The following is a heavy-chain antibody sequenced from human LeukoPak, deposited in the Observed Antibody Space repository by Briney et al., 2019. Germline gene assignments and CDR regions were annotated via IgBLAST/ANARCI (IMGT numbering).Heavy chain of an antibody. CDR2: RDDRSRWYY. J-gene: IGHJ6*02. CDR1: GDSVSSNSTA. Sequence: SRTLSLTCAISGDSVSSNSTAWDCIRQSPWRGLEWLGRRDDRSRWYYDSVESVNSRITVNPDTSKNKFSLQLRSASPEDTAAYYCAGEVDSHGTLFYYAMDVWGQGTTVTVSS. CDR3: AGEVDSHGTLFYYAMDV. D-gene: IGHD6-13*01. V-gene: IGHV6-1*01.